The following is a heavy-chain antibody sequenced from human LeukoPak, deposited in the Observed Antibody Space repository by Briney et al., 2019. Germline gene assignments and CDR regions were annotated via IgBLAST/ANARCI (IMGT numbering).Heavy chain of an antibody. CDR3: AKEAGYSSGWYKAVAFDI. D-gene: IGHD6-19*01. Sequence: GGSLRLSCAASGFTFSSYAMHWVRQAPGKGLEWVAVISYDGSNKYYADSVKGRFTISRDNSKNTLYLQMNSLRAEDTAVYYCAKEAGYSSGWYKAVAFDIWGQGTMVTVSS. CDR2: ISYDGSNK. V-gene: IGHV3-30*04. J-gene: IGHJ3*02. CDR1: GFTFSSYA.